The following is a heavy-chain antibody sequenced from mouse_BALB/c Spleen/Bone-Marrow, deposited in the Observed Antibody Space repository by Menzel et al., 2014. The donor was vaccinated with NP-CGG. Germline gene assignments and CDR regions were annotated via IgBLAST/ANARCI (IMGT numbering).Heavy chain of an antibody. V-gene: IGHV5-6-5*01. Sequence: EAKLVESGGDLVKPGGSLKLSCAAPGFTFSNYALSWVRQTPEKRLEWVASISTGGSTYYLDSVKGRFTISRDSARNILYLQMSSLRSEDTAMYYCARNYYGSFAYWGQGTLVTVSA. CDR1: GFTFSNYA. D-gene: IGHD1-1*01. J-gene: IGHJ3*01. CDR3: ARNYYGSFAY. CDR2: ISTGGST.